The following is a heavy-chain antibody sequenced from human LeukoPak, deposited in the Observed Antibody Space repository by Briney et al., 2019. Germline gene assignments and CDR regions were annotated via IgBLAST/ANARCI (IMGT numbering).Heavy chain of an antibody. Sequence: GGSLRLSCAASGFTFSSYAMSWVRQAPGKGLEWVSAISGSGGSTYYADSVKGRFTISRDNSKSTLYLQMNSLRAEDTAVYYCAKDRYCTHGVCYEKYFDYWGQGTLVTVSS. J-gene: IGHJ4*02. CDR3: AKDRYCTHGVCYEKYFDY. V-gene: IGHV3-23*01. CDR2: ISGSGGST. D-gene: IGHD2-8*01. CDR1: GFTFSSYA.